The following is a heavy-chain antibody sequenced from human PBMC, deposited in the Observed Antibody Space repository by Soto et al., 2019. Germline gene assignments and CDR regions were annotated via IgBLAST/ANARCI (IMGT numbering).Heavy chain of an antibody. CDR2: INHSGST. CDR1: GGSFSGYY. CDR3: ARGPGYDSSGSSEMSDY. D-gene: IGHD3-22*01. Sequence: QVQLQQWGAGLLKPSETLSLTCAVYGGSFSGYYWSWIRQPPGKGLEWIGEINHSGSTNYNPYLKSRVTIAVDTSKNQVSLKLSSVTAADTAVYYCARGPGYDSSGSSEMSDYWGQGTLVTVSS. J-gene: IGHJ4*02. V-gene: IGHV4-34*01.